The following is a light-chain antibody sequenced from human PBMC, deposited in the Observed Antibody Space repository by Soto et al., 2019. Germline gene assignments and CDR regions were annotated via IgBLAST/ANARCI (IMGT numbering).Light chain of an antibody. V-gene: IGKV3-11*01. CDR2: DAS. CDR3: QQRSNWPPYT. Sequence: EVVLTQSPATLSLSPGESATLSCRASQSVSSFLAWYQQKPGEAPRLLIYDASNRAAGIPARFSGSGSETDFTLTISSLEPEDFAVYDCQQRSNWPPYTFGQGKKLEIK. CDR1: QSVSSF. J-gene: IGKJ2*01.